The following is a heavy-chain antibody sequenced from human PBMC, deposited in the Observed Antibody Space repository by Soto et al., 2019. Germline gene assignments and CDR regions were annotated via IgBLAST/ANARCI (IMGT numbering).Heavy chain of an antibody. V-gene: IGHV3-23*01. CDR2: ISAGGGST. D-gene: IGHD1-1*01. Sequence: GGSLRLSCAASRFTFSNYAMSWVRQAPGKGLEWVSAISAGGGSTNYADSVKGRFTISRDNSKNMLYLKMSSLRPEDTAIFYCVKDQLGRWNDVGDLDYWGQGALVTVSS. J-gene: IGHJ4*02. CDR1: RFTFSNYA. CDR3: VKDQLGRWNDVGDLDY.